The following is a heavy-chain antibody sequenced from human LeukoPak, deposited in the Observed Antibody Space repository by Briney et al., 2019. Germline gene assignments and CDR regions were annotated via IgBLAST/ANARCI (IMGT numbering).Heavy chain of an antibody. D-gene: IGHD3-3*01. J-gene: IGHJ6*02. CDR2: IIPILGIA. Sequence: WASVKVSCKASGGTFSSYAISWVRQAPGQGLEWMGRIIPILGIANYAQKFQGRVTITADKSTSTAYMELSSLRSEDTAVYYCARSSEPYDFWSGYIGYGMDVWGQGTTVTVSS. V-gene: IGHV1-69*04. CDR3: ARSSEPYDFWSGYIGYGMDV. CDR1: GGTFSSYA.